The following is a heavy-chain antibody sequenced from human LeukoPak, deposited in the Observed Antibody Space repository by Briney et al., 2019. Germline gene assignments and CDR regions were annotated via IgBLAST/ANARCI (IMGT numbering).Heavy chain of an antibody. CDR1: GGSISIGGYY. D-gene: IGHD5-18*01. J-gene: IGHJ3*02. Sequence: SETLSLTCTVSGGSISIGGYYWSWIRQHPGKGLEWIGYIYYSGSTYYNPSLKSRVTISVDTSKNQFSLKLSSVTAADTAVYYCARHLTRGYSYGFDAFDIWGQGTMVTVSS. V-gene: IGHV4-31*03. CDR2: IYYSGST. CDR3: ARHLTRGYSYGFDAFDI.